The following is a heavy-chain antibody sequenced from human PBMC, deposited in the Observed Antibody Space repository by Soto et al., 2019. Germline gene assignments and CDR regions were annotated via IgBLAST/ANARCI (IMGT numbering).Heavy chain of an antibody. CDR3: ARAHGSGGSCFDY. CDR1: EFTFSSYG. D-gene: IGHD2-15*01. J-gene: IGHJ4*02. V-gene: IGHV3-33*01. CDR2: IWYDGSDK. Sequence: QVQLVESGGGVVQPGRSLRLSCAASEFTFSSYGMHWVRQAPGKGLEWVAFIWYDGSDKYYADSVKGRFTISRDNSKNTLYLQMNSLRAEDTAVYYCARAHGSGGSCFDYWGQGTLVTVSS.